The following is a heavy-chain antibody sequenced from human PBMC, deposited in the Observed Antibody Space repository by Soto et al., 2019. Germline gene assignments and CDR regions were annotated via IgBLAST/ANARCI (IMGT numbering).Heavy chain of an antibody. CDR2: ISNDGSNK. V-gene: IGHV3-30*18. J-gene: IGHJ6*02. D-gene: IGHD3-3*01. CDR3: AKGYITIFGGPMDV. CDR1: GFTFSDAW. Sequence: PGGSLRLSCAASGFTFSDAWMSWVRQAPGKGLEWVAVISNDGSNKYYADSVKGRFTISRDNSKNTLFLQMSSLRAEDTAVYYCAKGYITIFGGPMDVWGQGTTVTVSS.